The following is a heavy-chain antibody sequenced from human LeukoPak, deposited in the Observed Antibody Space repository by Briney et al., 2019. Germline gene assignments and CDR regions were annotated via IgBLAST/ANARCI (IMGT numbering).Heavy chain of an antibody. V-gene: IGHV4-61*02. CDR1: GGSISSGSYY. CDR2: IYTSGST. Sequence: SETLSLTCTVSGGSISSGSYYWSWIRQPAGKGLEWIGRIYTSGSTNYNPSLKSRVTISVDTSKNQFSLKLSSVTAADTAVYYCARGNWDDPFFDYWGQGTLVTVSS. D-gene: IGHD1-1*01. CDR3: ARGNWDDPFFDY. J-gene: IGHJ4*02.